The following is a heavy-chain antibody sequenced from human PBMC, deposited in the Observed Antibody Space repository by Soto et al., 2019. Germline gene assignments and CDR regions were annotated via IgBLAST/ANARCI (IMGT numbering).Heavy chain of an antibody. CDR3: AKSSGWYVNNWLDP. CDR2: ITGSGGAT. CDR1: GFIFNNFA. D-gene: IGHD6-19*01. V-gene: IGHV3-23*01. Sequence: GGSLRLSCGCSGFIFNNFAMTWVRQAPGKGLELVSSITGSGGATYHAASVKGRFTISRDNAKNTLYLQMNSLKAEDSAIYYCAKSSGWYVNNWLDPWGQGTLVTVSS. J-gene: IGHJ5*02.